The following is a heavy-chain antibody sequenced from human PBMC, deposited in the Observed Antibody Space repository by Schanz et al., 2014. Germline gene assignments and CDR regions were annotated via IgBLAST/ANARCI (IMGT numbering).Heavy chain of an antibody. V-gene: IGHV3-11*01. CDR2: ISSSGNII. CDR3: AAHETLSTTACYPS. CDR1: GFTFSDSF. J-gene: IGHJ4*02. Sequence: QVLLVESGGGLVKPGGSLRLSCSASGFTFSDSFMSWIRQTPGKGLEWLSYISSSGNIIHYADSVKGRFTISRDNAKNSLYLQMTGLRAEYTAVYYCAAHETLSTTACYPSWGQGTLVAVSS. D-gene: IGHD2-2*01.